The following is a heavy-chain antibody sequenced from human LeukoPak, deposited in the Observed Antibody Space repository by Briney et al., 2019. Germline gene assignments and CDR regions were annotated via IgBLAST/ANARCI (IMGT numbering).Heavy chain of an antibody. CDR1: GGSISRYY. CDR2: IYYSGST. Sequence: KSSETLSLTCTVSGGSISRYYWSWIRQPPGKGLERIGYIYYSGSTNYNPSLKSRVTISVDTSKNQFSLKLSSVTAADTAVYYCARGSLLRFLEWPPRRTNNAFDIWGQGTMVTVSS. CDR3: ARGSLLRFLEWPPRRTNNAFDI. V-gene: IGHV4-59*12. D-gene: IGHD3-3*01. J-gene: IGHJ3*02.